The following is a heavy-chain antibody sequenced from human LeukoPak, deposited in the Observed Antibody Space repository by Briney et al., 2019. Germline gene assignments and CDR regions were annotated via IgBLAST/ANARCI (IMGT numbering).Heavy chain of an antibody. Sequence: KPSETLSLTCAVYGGSFGGYYWSWIRQPPGKGLEWIGEINHSGSTNYNPSLKSRVTISVDTSKNQFSLKLSSVTAADTAVYYCARLSRTSKVAAIWFGKNNWFDPWGQGTLVTVSS. J-gene: IGHJ5*02. CDR2: INHSGST. CDR3: ARLSRTSKVAAIWFGKNNWFDP. CDR1: GGSFGGYY. V-gene: IGHV4-34*01. D-gene: IGHD3-10*01.